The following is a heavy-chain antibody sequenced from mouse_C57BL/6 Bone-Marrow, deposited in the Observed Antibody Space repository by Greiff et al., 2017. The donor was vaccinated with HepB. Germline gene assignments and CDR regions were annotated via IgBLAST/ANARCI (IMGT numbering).Heavy chain of an antibody. J-gene: IGHJ3*01. CDR3: ARRGGSSYWFAY. Sequence: VKLMESGPELVKPGASVKISCKASGYAFSSSWMNWVKQRPGKGLEWIGRIYPGDGDTNYNGKFKGKATLTADKSSSTAYMQLSSLTSEDSAVYFCARRGGSSYWFAYWGQGTLVTVSA. CDR2: IYPGDGDT. V-gene: IGHV1-82*01. D-gene: IGHD1-1*01. CDR1: GYAFSSSW.